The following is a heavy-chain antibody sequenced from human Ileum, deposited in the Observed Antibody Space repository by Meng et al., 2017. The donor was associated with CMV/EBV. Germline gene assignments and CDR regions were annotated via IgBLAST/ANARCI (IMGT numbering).Heavy chain of an antibody. J-gene: IGHJ4*02. D-gene: IGHD5-24*01. CDR1: GDSVSSSSVS. CDR3: SRGRDGYNDC. CDR2: TYYRYKWHN. Sequence: SQTRSLTRAISGDSVSSSSVSWNWFRQSPSRGLEWLGRTYYRYKWHNEYALSVKSRLKISWDTSKNEFSLQLNSVTPEDTAVYYCSRGRDGYNDCWGQGTPVTVSS. V-gene: IGHV6-1*01.